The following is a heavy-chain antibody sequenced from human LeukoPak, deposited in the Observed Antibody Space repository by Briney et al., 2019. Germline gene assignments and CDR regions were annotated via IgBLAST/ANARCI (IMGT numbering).Heavy chain of an antibody. CDR2: ISYGGST. Sequence: SETLSLTCTVSGGSISSANYYWNWIRQPPGKGLEWIGYISYGGSTHYNPSLKSRATISADTSKNQFSLKLTSMTAADTAVYHCARGGEGYNYVYWGQGTLVTVSS. V-gene: IGHV4-30-4*01. CDR3: ARGGEGYNYVY. D-gene: IGHD5-24*01. CDR1: GGSISSANYY. J-gene: IGHJ4*02.